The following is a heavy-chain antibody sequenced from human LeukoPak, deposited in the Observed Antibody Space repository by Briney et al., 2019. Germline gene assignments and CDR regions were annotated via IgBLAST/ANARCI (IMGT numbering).Heavy chain of an antibody. D-gene: IGHD3-10*01. CDR2: ISYDGSNK. Sequence: GGSLRLSCAASGFTFSSYAIHWVRQAPGKGLEWVAIISYDGSNKYYANSVKGRFTISRDNSRKTLYLQVSSLGAEDTAVYYCAKAQGSGNQPFDYWGQGTLVAVSS. CDR3: AKAQGSGNQPFDY. J-gene: IGHJ4*02. V-gene: IGHV3-30-3*01. CDR1: GFTFSSYA.